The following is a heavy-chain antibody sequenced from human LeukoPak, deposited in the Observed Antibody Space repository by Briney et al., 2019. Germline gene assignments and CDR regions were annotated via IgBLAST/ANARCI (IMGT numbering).Heavy chain of an antibody. Sequence: PGGSLRLSCAASGFTVSNNYMTWVRQAPGKGLEWVTVIYSGGNTYYPDSVKGRFTISKDNSKNTLYLQRNSLRAEEPAEYYCARSSYQSSSILAFDYWGKGTLVTVSS. CDR1: GFTVSNNY. V-gene: IGHV3-66*01. D-gene: IGHD6-6*01. J-gene: IGHJ4*02. CDR3: ARSSYQSSSILAFDY. CDR2: IYSGGNT.